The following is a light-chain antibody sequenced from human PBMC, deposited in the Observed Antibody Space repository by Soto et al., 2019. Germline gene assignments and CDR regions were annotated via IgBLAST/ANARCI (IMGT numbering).Light chain of an antibody. CDR3: TSYADPISPCV. V-gene: IGLV2-8*01. Sequence: QSALTQPPSASGSPGQSVTISCTGTSSDVGGYNYVSWYQQHPGKAPKLMIYEVSKRPSGVPDRFSGSKSGNTASLTVSGLQAEDEADYYCTSYADPISPCVFGTGTKVTVL. CDR2: EVS. J-gene: IGLJ1*01. CDR1: SSDVGGYNY.